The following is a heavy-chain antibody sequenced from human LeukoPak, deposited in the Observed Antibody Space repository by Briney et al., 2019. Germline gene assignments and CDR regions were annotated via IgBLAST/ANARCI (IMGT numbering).Heavy chain of an antibody. CDR2: IYYSGST. CDR3: TRDKTFEVVNFFDY. Sequence: SETLSLTCTVSGGSISGGSYYWGWIRQPPGKGLEWIGSIYYSGSTYYNPSLKSRITVSLDTSKNQFSLKLSSVTAADPAVYYCTRDKTFEVVNFFDYWGQGTLVTVSS. CDR1: GGSISGGSYY. D-gene: IGHD3-3*01. V-gene: IGHV4-39*07. J-gene: IGHJ4*02.